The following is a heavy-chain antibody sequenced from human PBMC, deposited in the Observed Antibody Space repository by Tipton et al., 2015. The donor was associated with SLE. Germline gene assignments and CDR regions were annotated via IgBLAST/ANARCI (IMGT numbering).Heavy chain of an antibody. CDR3: ARGRRYYQGDAFDI. Sequence: TLSLTCTVSGGSVSSGGYYWSWIRQPPGKGLEWIGYIFYSGSSNYNPSLKSRVSISEDTSKNQFSLKLSSVTAADTAVYYCARGRRYYQGDAFDIWGQGTMVTVSS. CDR2: IFYSGSS. V-gene: IGHV4-61*08. J-gene: IGHJ3*02. CDR1: GGSVSSGGYY. D-gene: IGHD2-8*01.